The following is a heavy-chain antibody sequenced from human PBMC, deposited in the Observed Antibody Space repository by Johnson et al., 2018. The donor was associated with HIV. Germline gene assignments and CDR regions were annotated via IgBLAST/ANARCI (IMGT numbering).Heavy chain of an antibody. D-gene: IGHD3-10*01. CDR1: GFTFDDYA. Sequence: VQLVESGGGLVQPGRSLRLSCAASGFTFDDYAMHWVRQAPGKGLEWVSGISWNSGSIGYADSVKGRFTVSRDNSKNTLYLQMNSLRAEDTAVYYCTTAKLGRHDAFDIWGQGTMVTVSS. J-gene: IGHJ3*02. CDR2: ISWNSGSI. CDR3: TTAKLGRHDAFDI. V-gene: IGHV3-9*01.